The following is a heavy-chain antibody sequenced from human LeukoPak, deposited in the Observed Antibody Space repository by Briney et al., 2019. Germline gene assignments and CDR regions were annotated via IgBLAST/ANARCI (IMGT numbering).Heavy chain of an antibody. V-gene: IGHV3-48*02. CDR3: ARPDRPYYDILTGYPDAFDI. Sequence: PGGSLRLSCAASGFTFSSYSMNWVRQAPGKGLEWVSYISSSSSTIYCADSVKGRFTISRDNAKNSLYLQMNSLRDEDTAVYYCARPDRPYYDILTGYPDAFDIWGQGTMVTVSS. D-gene: IGHD3-9*01. CDR1: GFTFSSYS. CDR2: ISSSSSTI. J-gene: IGHJ3*02.